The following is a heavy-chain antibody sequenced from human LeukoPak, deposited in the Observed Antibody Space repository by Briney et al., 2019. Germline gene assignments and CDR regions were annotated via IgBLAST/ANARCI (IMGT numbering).Heavy chain of an antibody. CDR1: GYTFSSYG. V-gene: IGHV3-30*02. D-gene: IGHD3-3*01. CDR2: IRYDGSNK. J-gene: IGHJ3*02. Sequence: PGGSLRLSCAASGYTFSSYGMHWVRQAPGKGLEWVAFIRYDGSNKYYADSVKGRFTISRDNSKNTLYLQMNSLRAEDTAVYYWAKDPGLWGIFGVASDAFDIWGQGTMVTVSS. CDR3: AKDPGLWGIFGVASDAFDI.